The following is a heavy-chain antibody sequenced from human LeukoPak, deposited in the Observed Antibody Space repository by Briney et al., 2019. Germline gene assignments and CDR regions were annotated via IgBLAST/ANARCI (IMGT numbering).Heavy chain of an antibody. Sequence: GRSLRLSCAASAFTFSSYAMTWVRQAPGKGLDWVSTIGGSGDSTSYADSVKGRFTISRDSSKNTLFLQMNSLSAEDTAVYYCAKAGGAYSSSWYLYFD. CDR1: AFTFSSYA. J-gene: IGHJ4*01. CDR3: AKAGGAYSSSWYLYFD. CDR2: IGGSGDST. V-gene: IGHV3-23*01. D-gene: IGHD6-13*01.